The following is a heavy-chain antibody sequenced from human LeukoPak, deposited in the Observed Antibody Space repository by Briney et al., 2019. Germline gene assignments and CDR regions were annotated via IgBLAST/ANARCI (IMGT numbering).Heavy chain of an antibody. Sequence: PGGSLRLSCAASEFTFSDYWMSWVCQAPGKGPEWVANIKKDGSEEHYVDSVKGRSTVSRDNATNSLFLQMNSLRVEDTAVYYCATYDNWVAGDVWGQGTSVSVSS. D-gene: IGHD1-1*01. V-gene: IGHV3-7*01. CDR2: IKKDGSEE. CDR1: EFTFSDYW. CDR3: ATYDNWVAGDV. J-gene: IGHJ6*02.